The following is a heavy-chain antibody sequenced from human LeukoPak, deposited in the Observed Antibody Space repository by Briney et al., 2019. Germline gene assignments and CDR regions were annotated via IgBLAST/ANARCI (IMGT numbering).Heavy chain of an antibody. Sequence: GGSLRLSCAASGFTFSSYSMNWVRQAPGKGLEWVSYISSNSSAMYYADSVKGRFTISRDNAKNSLYLQMNSLRAEDTAVYYCARSAFIVGATSGDFDYWGQGTLVTVSS. J-gene: IGHJ4*02. V-gene: IGHV3-48*04. CDR1: GFTFSSYS. CDR3: ARSAFIVGATSGDFDY. CDR2: ISSNSSAM. D-gene: IGHD1-26*01.